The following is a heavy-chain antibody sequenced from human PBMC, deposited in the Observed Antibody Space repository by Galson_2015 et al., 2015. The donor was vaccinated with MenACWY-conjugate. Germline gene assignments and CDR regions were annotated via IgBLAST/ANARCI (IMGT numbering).Heavy chain of an antibody. J-gene: IGHJ4*02. D-gene: IGHD5-18*01. CDR1: GFMFNSYP. Sequence: SLRLSCAASGFMFNSYPMHWVRQAPGKGLEWVASIRGTSTHIYYAESVKGRFTVSRDNAKDSLYLQMNSLRAEDTAVYYCARVASTRGYSYGFDYWGQGTLVTVSS. CDR3: ARVASTRGYSYGFDY. CDR2: IRGTSTHI. V-gene: IGHV3-21*01.